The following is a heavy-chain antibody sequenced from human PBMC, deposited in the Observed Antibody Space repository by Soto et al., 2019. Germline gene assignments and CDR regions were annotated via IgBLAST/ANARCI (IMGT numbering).Heavy chain of an antibody. CDR1: GYSFTSYW. CDR3: ARWKGAAAGFYYFDY. Sequence: ESLKISRKGSGYSFTSYWIGLVRQMPGKGLEWMGIIYPGDSDTRYSPSFQGQVTISADKSISTAYLQWSSLKASDTAMYYCARWKGAAAGFYYFDYWGQGTLVTVSS. CDR2: IYPGDSDT. V-gene: IGHV5-51*01. D-gene: IGHD6-13*01. J-gene: IGHJ4*02.